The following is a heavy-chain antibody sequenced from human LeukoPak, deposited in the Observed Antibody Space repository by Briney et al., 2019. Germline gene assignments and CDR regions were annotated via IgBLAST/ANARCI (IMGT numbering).Heavy chain of an antibody. D-gene: IGHD5-12*01. J-gene: IGHJ4*02. Sequence: SETPSLTCTLSGGSISSSSSYWGWIRQPRGKGLEWIGSIYYSRSTYYNPSLKSRVTISVDTSKNQFSLKLSSVTAADTAVYYCARQNSIVATIPARWGQGTLVTVSS. CDR3: ARQNSIVATIPAR. V-gene: IGHV4-39*01. CDR1: GGSISSSSSY. CDR2: IYYSRST.